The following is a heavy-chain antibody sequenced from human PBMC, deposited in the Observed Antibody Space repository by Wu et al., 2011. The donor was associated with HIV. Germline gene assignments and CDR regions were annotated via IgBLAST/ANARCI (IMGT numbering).Heavy chain of an antibody. Sequence: YGISWVRQAPGQGLEWMGWVSAYNGDTKYAQKLQGRVTVTIDTFTSTASMELRSLTSDDTAVYYCARVFASNWFDPGAREPLSPSPQ. J-gene: IGHJ5*02. CDR2: VSAYNGDT. V-gene: IGHV1-18*01. CDR1: YG. CDR3: ARVFASNWFDP.